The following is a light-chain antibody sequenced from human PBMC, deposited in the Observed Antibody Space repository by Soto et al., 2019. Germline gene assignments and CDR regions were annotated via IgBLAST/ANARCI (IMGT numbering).Light chain of an antibody. CDR1: SSNIGAGYD. CDR3: QSYDSSLSGLV. V-gene: IGLV1-40*01. Sequence: QSVLTQPPSVSGAPGQRVTLSCTGRSSNIGAGYDVHWYQQLPGTAPKLLIYGNSNRPSGVPDRFSGSKSGTSASLAITGLQAEDEADYYCQSYDSSLSGLVFGTGTKVTVL. CDR2: GNS. J-gene: IGLJ1*01.